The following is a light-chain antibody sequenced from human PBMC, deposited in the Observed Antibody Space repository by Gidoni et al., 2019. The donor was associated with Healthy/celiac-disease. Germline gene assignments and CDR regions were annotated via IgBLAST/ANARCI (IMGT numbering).Light chain of an antibody. V-gene: IGKV1-5*03. CDR1: QSISSW. CDR2: KAS. Sequence: EIQMTQATSTLSASVGDRVTITCRASQSISSWLALYQQKPGKAPKLLIYKASSLESGVPSRFSGSGSGTEFTLTISSLQPDDFATYYCQQYNSYSPTFGQGTKVEIK. J-gene: IGKJ1*01. CDR3: QQYNSYSPT.